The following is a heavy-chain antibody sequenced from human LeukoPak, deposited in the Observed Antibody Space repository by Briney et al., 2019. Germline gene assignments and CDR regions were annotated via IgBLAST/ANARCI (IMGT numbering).Heavy chain of an antibody. CDR3: ARESFDGMDV. V-gene: IGHV1-46*01. Sequence: ASVKVSCKASGYIFTNYYVHWVRPAPGQGLEWMGIINPNGGSTNYAQKFQGRVNMTRDTSTSTVYMEVSSLRSEDTAMYFCARESFDGMDVWGQGTTVTVSS. J-gene: IGHJ6*02. D-gene: IGHD3-10*01. CDR2: INPNGGST. CDR1: GYIFTNYY.